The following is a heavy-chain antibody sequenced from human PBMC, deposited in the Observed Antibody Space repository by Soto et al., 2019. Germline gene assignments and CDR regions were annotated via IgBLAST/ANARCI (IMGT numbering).Heavy chain of an antibody. V-gene: IGHV4-31*03. CDR3: ARGGSDAFDI. CDR1: GGSISSGGYY. Sequence: SETLSLTCTVSGGSISSGGYYWSWIRQHPGKGLEWIGYIYYSGSTYYNPSLKSRVTISTDTSKKQFSLKLSSVTAADTAVYFCARGGSDAFDIWGQGTMVTVSS. J-gene: IGHJ3*02. CDR2: IYYSGST. D-gene: IGHD1-26*01.